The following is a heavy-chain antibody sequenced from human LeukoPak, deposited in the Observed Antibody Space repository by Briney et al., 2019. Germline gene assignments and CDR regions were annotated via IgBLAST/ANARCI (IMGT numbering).Heavy chain of an antibody. J-gene: IGHJ4*02. CDR3: ARDLGLAAAGTGDY. Sequence: RASVQVSCKASGGTFSSYAISWVRQAPGQGLEWMGRIIPILWLANYAQKFQGRVTITADKSTSTAYMELSSLRSEDTAVYYCARDLGLAAAGTGDYWGQGTLVTVSS. CDR1: GGTFSSYA. D-gene: IGHD6-13*01. CDR2: IIPILWLA. V-gene: IGHV1-69*04.